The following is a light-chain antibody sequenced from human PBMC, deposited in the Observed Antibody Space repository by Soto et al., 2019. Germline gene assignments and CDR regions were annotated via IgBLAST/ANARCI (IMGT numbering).Light chain of an antibody. CDR2: GAS. Sequence: EIVMPQSPATLSVSPGERATLSCRASQSVSSNLAWYQQKPGQAPRLLIYGASTRATGIPARFSGSGSGTEFTLTISSLQSEDFAVYYCPQYNNWPPVTFGPGTKVDIK. J-gene: IGKJ3*01. V-gene: IGKV3-15*01. CDR1: QSVSSN. CDR3: PQYNNWPPVT.